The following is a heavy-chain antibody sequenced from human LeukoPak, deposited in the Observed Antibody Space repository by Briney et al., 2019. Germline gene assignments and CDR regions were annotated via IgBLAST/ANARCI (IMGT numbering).Heavy chain of an antibody. CDR3: ARPGFGVGETYKFYGMDV. V-gene: IGHV3-30*03. CDR2: ISYDGSNK. D-gene: IGHD3-10*01. CDR1: GFTFSNYG. Sequence: PGGSLRLSCAASGFTFSNYGMHWVRQAPGKGLEWVAVISYDGSNKYYADSVKGRFTISRDNSKNTLYLQMNSLRAEDTAVYYCARPGFGVGETYKFYGMDVWGQGTTVTVSS. J-gene: IGHJ6*02.